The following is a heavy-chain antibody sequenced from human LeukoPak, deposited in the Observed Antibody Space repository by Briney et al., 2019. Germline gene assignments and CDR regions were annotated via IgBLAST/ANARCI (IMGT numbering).Heavy chain of an antibody. V-gene: IGHV1-46*01. CDR3: ARDTGSASDY. CDR1: GYTFTSYY. J-gene: IGHJ4*02. CDR2: INPSSGST. Sequence: ASVKVSCKASGYTFTSYYMHWVRQAPGQGLEWMGIINPSSGSTNYAQNFQGRLTMTRDTSTGTVYMELSSLRSEDTAVYYCARDTGSASDYWGQGTLVTVSS. D-gene: IGHD2-15*01.